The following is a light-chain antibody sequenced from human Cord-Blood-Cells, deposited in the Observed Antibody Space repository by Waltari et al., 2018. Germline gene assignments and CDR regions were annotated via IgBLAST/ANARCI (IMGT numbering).Light chain of an antibody. J-gene: IGLJ3*02. CDR3: CSYAGSSTWV. Sequence: QSALTQPASVSGSPGQSITISCTGTSSDVGSYNLVSWYQQHPDNAPKLMIYEVSKRPSGVSNRFSGSKSGNTASLTISGLQAEDEADYYCCSYAGSSTWVFGGGTKLTVL. CDR1: SSDVGSYNL. CDR2: EVS. V-gene: IGLV2-23*02.